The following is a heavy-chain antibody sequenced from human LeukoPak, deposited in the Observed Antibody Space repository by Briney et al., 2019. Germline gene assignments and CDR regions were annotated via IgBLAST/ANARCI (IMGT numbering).Heavy chain of an antibody. Sequence: PGGSLRLSCAASGLTFDDYAMHWVRQARGKGLEWVSGISWNSGSIGYADSVKGRFTISRDNAKNSLYLQMNSLRAEDTALYHCARVASGGNWFDPWGQGTLVTVSS. J-gene: IGHJ5*02. D-gene: IGHD3-16*01. CDR2: ISWNSGSI. CDR3: ARVASGGNWFDP. V-gene: IGHV3-9*01. CDR1: GLTFDDYA.